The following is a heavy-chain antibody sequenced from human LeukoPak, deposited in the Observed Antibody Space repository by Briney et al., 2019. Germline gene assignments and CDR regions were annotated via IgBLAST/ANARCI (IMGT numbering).Heavy chain of an antibody. CDR3: ARDGYCSSTSCYGDGWFDP. V-gene: IGHV4-4*07. Sequence: SETLSLTCTVSGGSISSYYWSWIRQPAGKGLEWIGRIYTSGSTNYNPSLKSRVTMSVDTSKNQFSLKLSPVTAADTAVYYCARDGYCSSTSCYGDGWFDPWGQGTLVTVSS. D-gene: IGHD2-2*03. J-gene: IGHJ5*02. CDR1: GGSISSYY. CDR2: IYTSGST.